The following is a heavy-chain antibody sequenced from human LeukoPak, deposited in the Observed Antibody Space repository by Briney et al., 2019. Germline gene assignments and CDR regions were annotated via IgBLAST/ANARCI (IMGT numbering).Heavy chain of an antibody. CDR2: MSDDGSYR. V-gene: IGHV3-30*18. D-gene: IGHD3-16*01. CDR3: AKDWGGKVDY. Sequence: GRSLRLSCVASGFTFSSYGMHWVRQAPGKGLEWVAVMSDDGSYRNYADSLKGRFTISRDNSKNTLYLQMNSLIPDDTAVYYCAKDWGGKVDYWGQGTLVTVSS. J-gene: IGHJ4*02. CDR1: GFTFSSYG.